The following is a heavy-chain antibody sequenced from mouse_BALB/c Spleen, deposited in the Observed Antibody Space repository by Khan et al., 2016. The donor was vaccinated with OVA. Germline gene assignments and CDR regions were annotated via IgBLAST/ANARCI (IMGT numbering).Heavy chain of an antibody. D-gene: IGHD1-1*01. CDR1: GYSITSDYA. J-gene: IGHJ2*01. V-gene: IGHV3-2*02. Sequence: EVQLVETGPGLVKPSQSLSLTCTVTGYSITSDYAWNWIRQFPGNKLEWMGFISYSGNTNYNPSLKSRISITRDTSKNQSFLHLNSVTPEDTATYYCARVYGGDFDYWGQGTTLTVS. CDR3: ARVYGGDFDY. CDR2: ISYSGNT.